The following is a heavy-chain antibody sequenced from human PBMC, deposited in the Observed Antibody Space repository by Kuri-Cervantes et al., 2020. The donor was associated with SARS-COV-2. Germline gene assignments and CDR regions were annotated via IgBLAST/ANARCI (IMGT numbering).Heavy chain of an antibody. CDR1: GGSISSHY. D-gene: IGHD3-22*01. J-gene: IGHJ4*02. V-gene: IGHV4-59*11. CDR3: TRAGYDNSGYYYSFDF. Sequence: GSLRLSCTVSGGSISSHYWSWIRQPPGKGLEWIGYVYSSGSTIYSLSLKSRVTMSVDTSKNQFSLKLTSVTAADTAVYYCTRAGYDNSGYYYSFDFWGQGTLVTVSS. CDR2: VYSSGST.